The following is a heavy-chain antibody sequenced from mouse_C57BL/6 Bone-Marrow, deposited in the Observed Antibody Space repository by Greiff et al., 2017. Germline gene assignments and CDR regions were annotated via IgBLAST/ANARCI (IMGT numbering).Heavy chain of an antibody. J-gene: IGHJ1*03. V-gene: IGHV1-76*01. Sequence: VQLQQSGAELVRPGASVKLSCKASGYTFTDYYINWVKQRPGQGLEWIARIYPGSGNTYYNEKFKGKATLTAEKSSSTAYMQRSSLTSEDSAAYFCAGKGPKGSISRWYLVVGGTETTAPLSS. CDR1: GYTFTDYY. CDR2: IYPGSGNT. D-gene: IGHD1-1*01. CDR3: AGKGPKGSISRWYLVV.